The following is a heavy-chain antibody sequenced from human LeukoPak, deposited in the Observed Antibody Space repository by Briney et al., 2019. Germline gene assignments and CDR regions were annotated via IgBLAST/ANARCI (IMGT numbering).Heavy chain of an antibody. V-gene: IGHV1-18*01. D-gene: IGHD6-19*01. Sequence: GASVKVSCKASGYTFTSYGISWVRQAPGQGLEWMGWISAYNGNTNYAQKLQGRVTMTTDTSTSTAYMELRSLRSDDTAVYYCATPGIAVPYYYGMDVWGQGTTVTVSS. J-gene: IGHJ6*02. CDR3: ATPGIAVPYYYGMDV. CDR2: ISAYNGNT. CDR1: GYTFTSYG.